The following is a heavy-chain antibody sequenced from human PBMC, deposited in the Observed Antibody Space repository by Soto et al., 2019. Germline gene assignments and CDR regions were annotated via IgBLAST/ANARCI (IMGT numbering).Heavy chain of an antibody. J-gene: IGHJ5*02. CDR2: IYYSGST. D-gene: IGHD1-26*01. CDR1: GGSVSSDSYH. V-gene: IGHV4-61*01. Sequence: QVQLQESGPGLVKPSETLSLSCTVSGGSVSSDSYHWCWIRQPPGKGLEWIGNIYYSGSTNYNPSLTSRVTISLDTSKNQFSLKLISVTAADTAVYYCATRVGATPPRTWGQGTLVIVSS. CDR3: ATRVGATPPRT.